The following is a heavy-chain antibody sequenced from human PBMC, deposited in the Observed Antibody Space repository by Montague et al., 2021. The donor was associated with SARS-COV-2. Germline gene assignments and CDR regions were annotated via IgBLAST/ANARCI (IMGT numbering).Heavy chain of an antibody. Sequence: SETLSLTCSISGVSITCYHWSWVRQPAGKGLEWIGYIYSSGSTNYNPSLKSRVSMSIDTSKNQFSLKLESLTAADTAVYYCARERGNWYYFYYWGQGTLVTVSS. D-gene: IGHD1-14*01. CDR2: IYSSGST. J-gene: IGHJ4*02. CDR1: GVSITCYH. CDR3: ARERGNWYYFYY. V-gene: IGHV4-4*07.